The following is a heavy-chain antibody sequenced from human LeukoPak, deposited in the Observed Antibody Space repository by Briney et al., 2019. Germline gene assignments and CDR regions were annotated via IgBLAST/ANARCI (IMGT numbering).Heavy chain of an antibody. CDR2: ISGSGGST. Sequence: GGSLRLSCAASGFTFSSNAMSWVRQAPGEGLEWVSAISGSGGSTYYADSVKGRFTISRDNSKNTLYLQMNSLRAEDTVVYYCAKEGVDYGDYDLYFDYWGQGTLVTVSS. D-gene: IGHD4-17*01. J-gene: IGHJ4*02. CDR1: GFTFSSNA. V-gene: IGHV3-23*01. CDR3: AKEGVDYGDYDLYFDY.